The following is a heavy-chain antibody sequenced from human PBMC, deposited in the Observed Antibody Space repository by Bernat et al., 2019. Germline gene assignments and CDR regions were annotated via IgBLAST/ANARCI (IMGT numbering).Heavy chain of an antibody. J-gene: IGHJ6*02. CDR2: IYHSGST. CDR3: ARAKKLRKGRDSSGYYGYYYYGMDV. Sequence: QVQLQESGPGLVKPSETLSLTCAVSGYSISSGYYWGWIRQPPGKGLEWIGSIYHSGSTYYNPSLKSRVTISVDTSKNQFSLKLSSVTAADTAVYYCARAKKLRKGRDSSGYYGYYYYGMDVWGQGTTVTVYS. CDR1: GYSISSGYY. D-gene: IGHD3-22*01. V-gene: IGHV4-38-2*01.